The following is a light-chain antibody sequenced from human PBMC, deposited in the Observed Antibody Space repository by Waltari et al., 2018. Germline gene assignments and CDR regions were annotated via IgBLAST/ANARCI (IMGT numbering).Light chain of an antibody. V-gene: IGKV3-20*01. J-gene: IGKJ2*01. CDR3: QQYGSSVMYT. CDR1: QSLSKKY. CDR2: GAS. Sequence: VLTQSPGTLSLSPGERVTLSCRASQSLSKKYLAWYQQKPDQAPRLLIYGASSRAAGIPDRFSGSGSGTDFTLTISRLEPEDFAMYYCQQYGSSVMYTFGQGTKLEIK.